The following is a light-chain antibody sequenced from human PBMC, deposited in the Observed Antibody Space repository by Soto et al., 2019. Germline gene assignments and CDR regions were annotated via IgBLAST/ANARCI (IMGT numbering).Light chain of an antibody. J-gene: IGKJ4*01. CDR3: QQYGSSPLT. V-gene: IGKV3-20*01. Sequence: EIALTQSPGTLSLSPGERATLSCRASESVSDNYLAWYQQRSGQAPRLVIYGASSRASAVPDRFSGSGSGADFTLTISRMEPEDFAVYYCQQYGSSPLTFGGGTKVEIK. CDR1: ESVSDNY. CDR2: GAS.